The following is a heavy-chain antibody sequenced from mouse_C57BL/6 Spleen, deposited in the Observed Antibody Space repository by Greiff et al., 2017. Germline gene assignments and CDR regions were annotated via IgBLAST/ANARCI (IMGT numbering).Heavy chain of an antibody. CDR3: VRSYGNYVGFAY. Sequence: VQLKHSGPELVKPGASVKLSCKASGYKITDYYMNWVKQSHGKSLEWIGDINPNNGGTSYNQKFKGKATLTVDKSSSTAYMELRSLTSEDSAVYYCVRSYGNYVGFAYWGQGTLVTVSA. CDR2: INPNNGGT. CDR1: GYKITDYY. D-gene: IGHD2-10*02. J-gene: IGHJ3*01. V-gene: IGHV1-26*01.